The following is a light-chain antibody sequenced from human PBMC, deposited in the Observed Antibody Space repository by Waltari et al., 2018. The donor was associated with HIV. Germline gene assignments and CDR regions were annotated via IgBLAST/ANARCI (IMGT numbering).Light chain of an antibody. CDR2: DVT. CDR1: SDDLGGY. CDR3: SSYMSTNRL. V-gene: IGLV2-14*03. Sequence: QSALTQPASVSGPPGQSITISCTGASDDLGGYVSWYQQYPGKAPKLLIFDVTKRPSVVSDRFSGSKSANTASLTISGLQAEDEADYFCSSYMSTNRLFGGGTRLTVL. J-gene: IGLJ2*01.